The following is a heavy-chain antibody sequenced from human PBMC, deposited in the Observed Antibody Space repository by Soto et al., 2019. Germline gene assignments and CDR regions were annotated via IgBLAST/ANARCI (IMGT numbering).Heavy chain of an antibody. V-gene: IGHV4-30-2*01. CDR2: ISQTGAT. CDR1: GGSITSGNSYS. CDR3: ARAVSPYFGTWFDP. Sequence: SETLSLTCAVSGGSITSGNSYSWAWIRQPPGRGLEWIGSISQTGATSYNPSLKSRVSVSLDKSKNQFSLRLSSVTAADMAVYYCARAVSPYFGTWFDPWGQGTLVTV. D-gene: IGHD3-10*01. J-gene: IGHJ5*02.